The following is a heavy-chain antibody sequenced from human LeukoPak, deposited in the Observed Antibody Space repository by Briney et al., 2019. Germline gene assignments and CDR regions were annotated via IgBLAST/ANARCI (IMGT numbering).Heavy chain of an antibody. CDR1: GFTFSSYW. D-gene: IGHD3-10*01. CDR3: ARDYYGSGSYTFDY. J-gene: IGHJ4*02. CDR2: IKQDGSEK. Sequence: GGSLRLSCAASGFTFSSYWMSWVRQAPGKGLEWVANIKQDGSEKYYVDSVKGRFTISRDNAKNSLYLQMNSLRAEDTAVYYCARDYYGSGSYTFDYWGQGTLVTVSS. V-gene: IGHV3-7*01.